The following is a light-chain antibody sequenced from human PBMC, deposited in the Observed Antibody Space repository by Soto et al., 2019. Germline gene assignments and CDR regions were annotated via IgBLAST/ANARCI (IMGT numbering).Light chain of an antibody. CDR3: QQCGSSRCT. CDR1: QSVSSSY. Sequence: EIVLTQSPGTLSLSPGERATLSCRASQSVSSSYLAWYQQKPGQAPRLLIYGASSRATGIPDRFSGSGSGTDFTLTISRLEPEDFAVYYCQQCGSSRCTFGQGTKLEIK. CDR2: GAS. V-gene: IGKV3-20*01. J-gene: IGKJ2*02.